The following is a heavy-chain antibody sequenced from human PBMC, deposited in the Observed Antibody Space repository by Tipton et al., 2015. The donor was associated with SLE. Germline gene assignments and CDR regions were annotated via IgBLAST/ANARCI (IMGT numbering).Heavy chain of an antibody. J-gene: IGHJ5*02. Sequence: TLSLTCTVSGGSLNNHFCSWIRQSAGKGLEWIGRVSPSGGTNYNPSLRSRVTMSVDTSRNQFSLNLSSLTAADTAVYFYARDKWGEYTASTGYFWSFDPWGQGIPVTVSS. D-gene: IGHD3-9*01. CDR3: ARDKWGEYTASTGYFWSFDP. V-gene: IGHV4-4*07. CDR1: GGSLNNHF. CDR2: VSPSGGT.